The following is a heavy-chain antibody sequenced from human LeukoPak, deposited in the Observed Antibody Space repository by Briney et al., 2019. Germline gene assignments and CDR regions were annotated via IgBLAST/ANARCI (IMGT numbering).Heavy chain of an antibody. CDR3: VSGSYEGGYYGMDV. CDR2: ISGSISSK. V-gene: IGHV3-21*01. Sequence: GGSLRLSCAASGFGFSSYTMNWVRQAPGKGLEWVSSISGSISSKLYAESVKGRFTISRDNAKNSLYLQMNILRAEDTAVYYCVSGSYEGGYYGMDVWGQGATVTVSS. D-gene: IGHD1-26*01. J-gene: IGHJ6*02. CDR1: GFGFSSYT.